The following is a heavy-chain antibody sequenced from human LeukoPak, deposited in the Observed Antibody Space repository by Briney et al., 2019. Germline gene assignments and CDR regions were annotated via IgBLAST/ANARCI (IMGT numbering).Heavy chain of an antibody. CDR2: IKQDGSEK. D-gene: IGHD6-6*01. J-gene: IGHJ4*02. CDR3: AREPRRIAARPDY. V-gene: IGHV3-7*01. CDR1: GLTFSSYW. Sequence: GGSLRLSCAASGLTFSSYWMSWVRQAPGKGLEWVANIKQDGSEKYYVDSVKGRFTISRDNAKNSLYLQMNSLRAEDTAVYYCAREPRRIAARPDYWGQGTLVTVSS.